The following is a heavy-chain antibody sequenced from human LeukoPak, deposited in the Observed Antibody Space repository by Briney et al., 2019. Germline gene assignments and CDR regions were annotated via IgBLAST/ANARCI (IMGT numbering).Heavy chain of an antibody. J-gene: IGHJ4*02. CDR2: IWYDGTNI. V-gene: IGHV3-33*01. D-gene: IGHD4-11*01. CDR3: ARDAGGACGNYVNYFDY. Sequence: GGSLRLSCAASGLILSSYGIHWVRQAPGKGLEWVAVIWYDGTNIYYGDSVKGRFSISRDNSKNTVYLQMDSLRAEDTAVYYCARDAGGACGNYVNYFDYWGQGTLVTVSS. CDR1: GLILSSYG.